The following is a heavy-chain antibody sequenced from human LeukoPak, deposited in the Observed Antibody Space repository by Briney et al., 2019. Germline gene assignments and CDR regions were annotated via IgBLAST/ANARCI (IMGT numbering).Heavy chain of an antibody. J-gene: IGHJ4*02. CDR2: ISYDGSNK. CDR3: AKVPHSSGWYYFDY. CDR1: GFTFSSYG. D-gene: IGHD6-19*01. Sequence: WGSLRLSCAASGFTFSSYGMHRVRQAPGKGLEWVAIISYDGSNKYYADSVKGRFTISRDNSKNTLYLQMNSLRAEDTAVYYCAKVPHSSGWYYFDYWGQGTLVTVSS. V-gene: IGHV3-30*18.